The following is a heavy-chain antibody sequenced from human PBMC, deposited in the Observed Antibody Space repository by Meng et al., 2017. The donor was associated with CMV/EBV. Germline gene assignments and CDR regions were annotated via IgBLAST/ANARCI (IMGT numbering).Heavy chain of an antibody. Sequence: GESLKISCAASGFTVSSNYMSWVRQAPGKGLEWVSVIYSGGSTYYADSVKGRFIISRDNSKNTLYLQMNSLRAEDTAVYYCANEYSSSSGPERTDYWGQGTLVTVSS. CDR1: GFTVSSNY. D-gene: IGHD6-6*01. J-gene: IGHJ4*02. V-gene: IGHV3-66*02. CDR2: IYSGGST. CDR3: ANEYSSSSGPERTDY.